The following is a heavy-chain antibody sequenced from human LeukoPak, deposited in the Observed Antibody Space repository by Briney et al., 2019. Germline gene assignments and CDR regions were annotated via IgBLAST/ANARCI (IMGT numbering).Heavy chain of an antibody. CDR2: IYHTGST. Sequence: SDTLSLTCTISGGSISTYYWTWIRQPPGKGLEWIGYIYHTGSTNYNPSLKSRVTMSVDTSKKQFSLRLSSVTAADTAVYYCARHTYNSGWYYFDYWGQGTLVTVSS. CDR1: GGSISTYY. CDR3: ARHTYNSGWYYFDY. D-gene: IGHD6-19*01. J-gene: IGHJ4*02. V-gene: IGHV4-59*08.